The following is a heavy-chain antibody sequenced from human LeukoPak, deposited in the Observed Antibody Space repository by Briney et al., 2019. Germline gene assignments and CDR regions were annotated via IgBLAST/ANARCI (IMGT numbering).Heavy chain of an antibody. V-gene: IGHV3-30-3*01. Sequence: PGGSLRLSCAASGFTFSSYAMHWVRQAPGKGLEWVAVISYDGSNKYYADSVKGRFTISRDNSKNTLYLQMNSLRAEDTAVYYCARAPQRGSYPYYYYYGMDVWGQGTTVTVSS. CDR1: GFTFSSYA. J-gene: IGHJ6*02. CDR3: ARAPQRGSYPYYYYYGMDV. D-gene: IGHD1-26*01. CDR2: ISYDGSNK.